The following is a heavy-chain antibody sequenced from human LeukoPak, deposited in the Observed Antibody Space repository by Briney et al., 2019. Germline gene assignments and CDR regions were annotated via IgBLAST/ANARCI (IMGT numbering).Heavy chain of an antibody. Sequence: SETLSLTCTVSGASINNYYWSWIRQPAGKGLEWIGRIYITGSNIYNPSFKSRVTMSVDTSKNQSSLKLSSVTAADTAVYYCARDRGVPCPGLDYWGQGTLVTVSS. D-gene: IGHD3-10*01. CDR1: GASINNYY. CDR3: ARDRGVPCPGLDY. J-gene: IGHJ4*02. V-gene: IGHV4-4*07. CDR2: IYITGSN.